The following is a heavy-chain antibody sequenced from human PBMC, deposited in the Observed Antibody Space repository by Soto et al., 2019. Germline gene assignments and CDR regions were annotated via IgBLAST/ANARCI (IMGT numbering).Heavy chain of an antibody. D-gene: IGHD3-22*01. CDR3: AKCGYDSSGRLLRYFQH. J-gene: IGHJ1*01. CDR2: IYHSGST. CDR1: GCSISSGGYS. Sequence: PSETLSLTCAVSGCSISSGGYSWSWIRQPPGKGLEWIGYIYHSGSTYYNPSLKSRVTISVDRSKNQFSLKLSSVTAADTAVYYCAKCGYDSSGRLLRYFQHWGQGTLVTVSS. V-gene: IGHV4-30-2*02.